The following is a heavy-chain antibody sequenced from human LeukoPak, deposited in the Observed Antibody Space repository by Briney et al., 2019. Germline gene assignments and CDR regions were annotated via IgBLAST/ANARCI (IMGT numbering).Heavy chain of an antibody. CDR1: GGSFSGYY. CDR3: GRAGMGYSYGYDY. D-gene: IGHD5-18*01. J-gene: IGHJ4*02. Sequence: PSETLSLTCAVYGGSFSGYYWSWIRQPPGKGLEWIGEINHSGSTNYNPSLKSRVTISVDTSKNQFSLKLSSVTAADTAVYYCGRAGMGYSYGYDYWGQGTLVTVSS. V-gene: IGHV4-34*01. CDR2: INHSGST.